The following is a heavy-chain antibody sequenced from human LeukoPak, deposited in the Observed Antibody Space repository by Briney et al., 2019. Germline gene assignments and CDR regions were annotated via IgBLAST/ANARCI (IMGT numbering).Heavy chain of an antibody. CDR3: ARVSDNYYDSSGYYQYYFDY. Sequence: SETLSLTCTVSGGSISSYYWSWIRQPPGKGLEWIGYIYYSGSTNYNPSLKSRVTISVDTSKNQISLKLSYVTAADTAVYYCARVSDNYYDSSGYYQYYFDYWGQGTLVTVSS. J-gene: IGHJ4*02. D-gene: IGHD3-22*01. V-gene: IGHV4-59*01. CDR1: GGSISSYY. CDR2: IYYSGST.